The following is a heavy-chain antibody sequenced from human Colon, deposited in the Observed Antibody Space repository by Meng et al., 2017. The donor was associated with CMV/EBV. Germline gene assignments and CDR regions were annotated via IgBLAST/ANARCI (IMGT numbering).Heavy chain of an antibody. CDR1: GFTFRSYW. Sequence: GESLKISCVASGFTFRSYWMTWVRQAPGKGLEWVAFIRYDGSKADYADSVTGRFTISRDNAKSSLHLQMTGLRPEDTAVYYCAKEFVLGTHLDHWGQGTLVTVSS. CDR3: AKEFVLGTHLDH. D-gene: IGHD2-21*02. CDR2: IRYDGSKA. V-gene: IGHV3-30*02. J-gene: IGHJ4*02.